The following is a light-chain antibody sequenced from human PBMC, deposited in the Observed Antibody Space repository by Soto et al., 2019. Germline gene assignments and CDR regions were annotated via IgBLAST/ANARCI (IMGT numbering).Light chain of an antibody. CDR2: EVN. Sequence: QSALAQPASVSGSPGQSITISCTGPNSDVGGYNYVSWYQQHPGKAPKLVIYEVNNRPSRVSDRFFGSKSGNTASLTISGLQTEDEADYYCSSYSSSGAQVFGAGTKVTVL. V-gene: IGLV2-14*01. CDR3: SSYSSSGAQV. J-gene: IGLJ1*01. CDR1: NSDVGGYNY.